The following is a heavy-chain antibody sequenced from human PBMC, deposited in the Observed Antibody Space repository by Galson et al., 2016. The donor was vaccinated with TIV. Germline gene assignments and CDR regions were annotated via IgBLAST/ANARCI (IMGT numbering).Heavy chain of an antibody. J-gene: IGHJ4*02. D-gene: IGHD3-10*01. CDR2: IYYSGST. CDR1: GGSINPHY. CDR3: ARVSSFTMLRGALYFDY. Sequence: ETLSLTCTVSGGSINPHYWSWIRQPPGKGLVWIGHIYYSGSTTYNPSLKSRVTFSVDTSKRQFSLKVSSVTSADTAVYYCARVSSFTMLRGALYFDYWGQGTLVTVSS. V-gene: IGHV4-59*11.